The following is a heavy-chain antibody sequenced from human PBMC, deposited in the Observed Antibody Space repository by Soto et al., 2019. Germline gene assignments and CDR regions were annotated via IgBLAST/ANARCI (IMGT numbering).Heavy chain of an antibody. Sequence: QVQLQQWGAGLLKPSETLSLTCAVYGGSFSGYYWSWIRQPPGKGLEWIGEINHSGSTNYNPSLKSRVTISVDTSRNQFSLKLSSVTAADTGVYYCARVGGIAAAGTVPRYFQHWGQGTLVTVSS. CDR2: INHSGST. J-gene: IGHJ1*01. D-gene: IGHD6-13*01. CDR3: ARVGGIAAAGTVPRYFQH. V-gene: IGHV4-34*01. CDR1: GGSFSGYY.